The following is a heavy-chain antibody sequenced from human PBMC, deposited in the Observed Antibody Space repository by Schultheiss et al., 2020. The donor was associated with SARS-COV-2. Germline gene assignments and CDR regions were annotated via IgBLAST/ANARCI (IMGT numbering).Heavy chain of an antibody. CDR3: ARGKYCTNGVCYGAVVDY. D-gene: IGHD2-8*01. J-gene: IGHJ4*02. CDR2: INHSGST. CDR1: GGSISSYY. V-gene: IGHV4-34*01. Sequence: SQTLSLTCTVSGGSISSYYWSWIRQPAGKGLEWIGEINHSGSTNYNPSLKSRVTISVDTSKNQFSLKLSSVTAADTAVYYCARGKYCTNGVCYGAVVDYWGQGTLVTVSS.